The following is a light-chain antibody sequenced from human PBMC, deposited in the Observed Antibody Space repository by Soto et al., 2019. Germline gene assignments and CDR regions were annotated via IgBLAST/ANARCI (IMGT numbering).Light chain of an antibody. CDR2: DAS. Sequence: EIVLTQSTATLSLSPGXRATLSCRASQSVSSYLAWYQQKPGQAPRLLIYDASNRATGIPARFSGSGSGTDFTLTISSLEPEDFAVYYCQQRSNWQITFGQGTRLEI. CDR1: QSVSSY. J-gene: IGKJ5*01. CDR3: QQRSNWQIT. V-gene: IGKV3-11*01.